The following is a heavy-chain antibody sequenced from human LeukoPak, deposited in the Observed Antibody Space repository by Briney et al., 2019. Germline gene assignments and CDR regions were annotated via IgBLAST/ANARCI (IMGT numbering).Heavy chain of an antibody. D-gene: IGHD2-15*01. Sequence: GESLKISCKGSGYSFTSYWIGWVRQAPGQRLEWMGWINTGNGNTRYSEKFQGRVTITMDTSASTAYMELSSLRSEDTAVYYCARDRVVGLAPFDPWGQGTLVTVSS. CDR3: ARDRVVGLAPFDP. CDR1: GYSFTSYW. CDR2: INTGNGNT. V-gene: IGHV1-3*04. J-gene: IGHJ5*02.